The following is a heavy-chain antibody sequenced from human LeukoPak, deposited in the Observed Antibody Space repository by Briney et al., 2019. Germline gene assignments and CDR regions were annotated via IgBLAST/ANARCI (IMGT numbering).Heavy chain of an antibody. J-gene: IGHJ6*03. V-gene: IGHV1-2*02. Sequence: GSSVKVSCKASGGTFSSYAISWVRQAPGQGLEWMGWINPNSGGTNYAQKFQGRVTMTRDTSISTAYMELSRLRSDDTAVYYCASTERYYYYMDVWGKGTTVTVSS. D-gene: IGHD4-11*01. CDR2: INPNSGGT. CDR1: GGTFSSYA. CDR3: ASTERYYYYMDV.